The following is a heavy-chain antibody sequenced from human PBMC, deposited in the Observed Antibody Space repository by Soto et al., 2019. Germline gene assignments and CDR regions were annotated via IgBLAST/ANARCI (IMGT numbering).Heavy chain of an antibody. CDR2: ITSSTTI. CDR3: ARQRNGSGDV. J-gene: IGHJ6*02. V-gene: IGHV3-48*02. Sequence: ESGGGLVQPGGSLRLSCEASGLTFSTYGFNWVRQAPGKGLEWVSYITSSTTIYYADSVRGRFTTSRDNAKNSLYLQMNSLRDEDTAVYYCARQRNGSGDVCGPGTTVTVSS. CDR1: GLTFSTYG. D-gene: IGHD1-1*01.